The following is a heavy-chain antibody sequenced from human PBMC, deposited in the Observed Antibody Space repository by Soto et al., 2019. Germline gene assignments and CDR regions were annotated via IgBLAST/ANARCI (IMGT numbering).Heavy chain of an antibody. CDR1: GFTFSTYA. J-gene: IGHJ4*02. D-gene: IGHD3-16*01. CDR3: AKEFGGIGWFFDY. Sequence: EVQLLESGGGLVQPGGSLRLSCAASGFTFSTYAMTWVRQAPEKGLEWVSAISGSTGSTYYADSVKGRFTISRDNPKNTLYLQMNSLRAEDTAVYYCAKEFGGIGWFFDYWGQGTLVTVSS. CDR2: ISGSTGST. V-gene: IGHV3-23*01.